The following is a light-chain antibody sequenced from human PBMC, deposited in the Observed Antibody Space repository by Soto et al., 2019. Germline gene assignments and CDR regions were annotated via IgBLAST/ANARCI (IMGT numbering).Light chain of an antibody. Sequence: DIVMTQSPLSLPVTPGEPASISCRSSQSLLHSNGYNYLDWYLQKPGQSPQLLIYLGSNRASGVPDRFSGSGSGTDFTLKISRVEAEDVGVSYCMQALQTLITFGQGTRLEIK. V-gene: IGKV2-28*01. J-gene: IGKJ5*01. CDR2: LGS. CDR1: QSLLHSNGYNY. CDR3: MQALQTLIT.